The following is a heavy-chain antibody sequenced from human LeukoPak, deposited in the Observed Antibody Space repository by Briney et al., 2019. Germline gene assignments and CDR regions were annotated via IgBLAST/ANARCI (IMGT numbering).Heavy chain of an antibody. V-gene: IGHV3-53*01. CDR2: IYSGGST. D-gene: IGHD4-17*01. CDR1: GFTVSSNY. CDR3: ARLTVTYAYY. Sequence: GGSLRLSCEASGFTVSSNYMSWVRQAPGKGLEWVSVIYSGGSTYYADSVKGRFTIPRDNSKNTLYLQMNSLRAEDTAVYYCARLTVTYAYYWGQGTLVTVSS. J-gene: IGHJ4*02.